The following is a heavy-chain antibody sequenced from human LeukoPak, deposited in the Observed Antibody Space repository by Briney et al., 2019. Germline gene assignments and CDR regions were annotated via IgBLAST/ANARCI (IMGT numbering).Heavy chain of an antibody. CDR2: IRYDGSNK. V-gene: IGHV3-30*02. CDR1: GFTFSSYG. J-gene: IGHJ4*02. CDR3: ARVAWVQRHFDY. Sequence: GGSLRLSCAASGFTFSSYGMHWVRQAPGKGLEWVAFIRYDGSNKYYADSVKGRFTISRDNSKNTLYLQMNSLRAEDTAVYYCARVAWVQRHFDYWGQGTLVTVSS. D-gene: IGHD1-26*01.